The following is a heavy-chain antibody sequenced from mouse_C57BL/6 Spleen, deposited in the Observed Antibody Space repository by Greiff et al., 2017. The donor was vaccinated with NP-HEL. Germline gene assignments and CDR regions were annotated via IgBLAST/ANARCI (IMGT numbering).Heavy chain of an antibody. CDR1: GYAFTNYL. D-gene: IGHD2-3*01. CDR2: INPGSGGT. V-gene: IGHV1-54*01. CDR3: ARGYLTDGYYEGAMDY. J-gene: IGHJ4*01. Sequence: QVQLQQSGAELVRPGTSVKVSCKASGYAFTNYLIEWVKQRPGQGLEWIGVINPGSGGTNYNEKFKGKATLTADKSSSTAYMQLSSLTSEDSAVYFCARGYLTDGYYEGAMDYWGQGTSVTVSS.